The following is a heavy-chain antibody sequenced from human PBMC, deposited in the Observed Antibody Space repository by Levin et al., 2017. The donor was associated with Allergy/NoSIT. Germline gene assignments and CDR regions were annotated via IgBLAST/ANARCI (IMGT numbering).Heavy chain of an antibody. CDR2: ISSSSSYI. J-gene: IGHJ6*02. D-gene: IGHD3-16*02. CDR1: GFTFSSYS. CDR3: ARDRVWGSYLSYGMDV. Sequence: LSLTCAASGFTFSSYSMNWVRQAPGKGLEWVSSISSSSSYIYYADSVKGRFTISRDNAKNSLYLQMNSLRAEDTAVYYCARDRVWGSYLSYGMDVWGQGTTVTVSS. V-gene: IGHV3-21*01.